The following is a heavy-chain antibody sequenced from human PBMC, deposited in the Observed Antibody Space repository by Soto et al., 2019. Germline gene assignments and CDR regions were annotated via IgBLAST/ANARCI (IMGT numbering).Heavy chain of an antibody. V-gene: IGHV4-34*01. D-gene: IGHD3-3*01. J-gene: IGHJ5*02. CDR3: ARRSVLRFLEWSPNWFDP. Sequence: SETLSLTCAVYGGSFSGYYWSWIRQPPGKGLEWIGEINHSGSTNYNPSLKSRVTISVDTSKNQFSLKLSSVTAADTAVYYCARRSVLRFLEWSPNWFDPWGQETLVTVSS. CDR1: GGSFSGYY. CDR2: INHSGST.